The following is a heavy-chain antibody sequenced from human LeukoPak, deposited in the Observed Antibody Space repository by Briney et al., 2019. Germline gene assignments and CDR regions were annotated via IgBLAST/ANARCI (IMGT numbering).Heavy chain of an antibody. J-gene: IGHJ4*01. Sequence: GGSLRLSCAASGFTFSTYSINWVRQAPGRGLEWVSSISSGSSYIYYADSVKGRFTISRDNAKSSLYLQMNSLRAEDTAVYFCARMFGDTAMGHYFDYWGHGALVTVSS. D-gene: IGHD5-18*01. CDR1: GFTFSTYS. CDR2: ISSGSSYI. V-gene: IGHV3-21*01. CDR3: ARMFGDTAMGHYFDY.